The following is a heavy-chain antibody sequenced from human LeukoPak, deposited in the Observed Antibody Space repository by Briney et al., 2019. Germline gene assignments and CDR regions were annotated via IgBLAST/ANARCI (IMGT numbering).Heavy chain of an antibody. V-gene: IGHV4-39*01. J-gene: IGHJ4*02. CDR1: GGSISSSSYY. Sequence: SETLSLTCTVSGGSISSSSYYWGWIRQPPGKGREGIGSIYYSGSTYYNPSLKSRVTISVDTSKNQFSLKLSSVTAADTAVYYCASNVGTAMVNYWGQGTLVTVSS. CDR3: ASNVGTAMVNY. D-gene: IGHD5-18*01. CDR2: IYYSGST.